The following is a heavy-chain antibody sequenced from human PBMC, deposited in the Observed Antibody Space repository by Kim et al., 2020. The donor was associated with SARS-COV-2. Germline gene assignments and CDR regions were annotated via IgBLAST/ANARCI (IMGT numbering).Heavy chain of an antibody. Sequence: ASVKVSCKASGYTFTSYAMNWVRQAPGQGLEWMGWINTNTGNPTYAQGFTGRFVFSLDTSVSTAYLQISSLKAEDTAVYYCARESSCSSTSCYYYYYYGMDVWGQGTTVTVSS. CDR3: ARESSCSSTSCYYYYYYGMDV. D-gene: IGHD2-2*01. CDR1: GYTFTSYA. J-gene: IGHJ6*02. V-gene: IGHV7-4-1*02. CDR2: INTNTGNP.